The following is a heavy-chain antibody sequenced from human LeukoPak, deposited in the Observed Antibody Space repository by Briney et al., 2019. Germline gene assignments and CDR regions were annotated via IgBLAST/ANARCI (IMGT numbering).Heavy chain of an antibody. CDR2: INHSGST. J-gene: IGHJ6*02. Sequence: PSETLSPTCAVYGGSFSGYYWSWIRQPPGKGLEWIGEINHSGSTNYNPSLKSRVTISVDTSKNQFSLKLSSVTAADTAVYYCARRRMGPFYYYYYGMDVWGQGTTVTVSS. V-gene: IGHV4-34*01. CDR1: GGSFSGYY. CDR3: ARRRMGPFYYYYYGMDV. D-gene: IGHD1-26*01.